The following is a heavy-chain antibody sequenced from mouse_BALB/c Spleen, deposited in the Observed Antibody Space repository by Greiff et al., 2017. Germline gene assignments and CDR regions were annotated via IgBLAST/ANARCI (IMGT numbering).Heavy chain of an antibody. CDR2: ISNGGGST. D-gene: IGHD1-1*01. V-gene: IGHV5-12-2*01. CDR1: GFTFSSYT. J-gene: IGHJ4*01. CDR3: ARNGLSRGAMDY. Sequence: EVHLVESGGGLVQPGGSLKLSCAASGFTFSSYTMSWVRQTPEKRLEWVAYISNGGGSTYYPDTVKGRFTISRDNAKNTLYLQMSSLKSEDTAMYYCARNGLSRGAMDYWGQGTSVTVSS.